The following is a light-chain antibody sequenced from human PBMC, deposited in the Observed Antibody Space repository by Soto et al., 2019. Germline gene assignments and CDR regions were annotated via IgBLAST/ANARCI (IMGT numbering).Light chain of an antibody. V-gene: IGKV3-11*01. J-gene: IGKJ5*01. CDR2: ATS. Sequence: EIVLTQSPATLSVSPGETVSLSCRASQSVSNKLAWFQQKPGQAPRLLMSATSTRATGIPARFSGSGSGTDFTLTISSLEPEDFAVYYCQQRSNWLITFGQGTRLEIK. CDR3: QQRSNWLIT. CDR1: QSVSNK.